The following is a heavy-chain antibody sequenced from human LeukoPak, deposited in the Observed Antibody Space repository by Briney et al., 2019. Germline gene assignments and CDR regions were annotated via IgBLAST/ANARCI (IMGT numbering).Heavy chain of an antibody. D-gene: IGHD4-23*01. CDR1: GFTFGSYS. CDR2: ISSSSSYI. CDR3: TRPPYGGVDY. Sequence: GGSLRLSCAASGFTFGSYSMNWVRQAPGKGLEWVSSISSSSSYINYADSVKGRFTISRDNAKNSLYLQMNSLRAEDTAVYYCTRPPYGGVDYWGQGTLVTVSS. J-gene: IGHJ4*02. V-gene: IGHV3-21*01.